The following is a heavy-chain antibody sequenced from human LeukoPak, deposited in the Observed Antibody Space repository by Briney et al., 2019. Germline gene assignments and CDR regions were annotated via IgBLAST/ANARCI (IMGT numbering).Heavy chain of an antibody. CDR2: ISGSGNTR. Sequence: GGSLRLSCAASGFTFSSYEMNWVRQAPGKGLEWVSFISGSGNTRYYADSVKGRFTISRDNAKNSLYLQMNSLRAEDTAVYYCARELNWFDPWGQGTLVTVSS. J-gene: IGHJ5*02. CDR3: ARELNWFDP. CDR1: GFTFSSYE. V-gene: IGHV3-48*03.